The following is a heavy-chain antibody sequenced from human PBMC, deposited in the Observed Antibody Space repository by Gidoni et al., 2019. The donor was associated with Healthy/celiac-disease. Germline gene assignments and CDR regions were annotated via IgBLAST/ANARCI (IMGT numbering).Heavy chain of an antibody. D-gene: IGHD1-26*01. CDR1: GVTVSSYA. V-gene: IGHV3-30*04. CDR2: ISYDGSNK. CDR3: ARDRWELLWYFDY. J-gene: IGHJ4*02. Sequence: QVQLVESGGGGVQPGMSLRLSWAAYGVTVSSYAMHWVRQAPGKGLEWVAVISYDGSNKYYADSVKGRFTISRDNSKNTLYLQMNSLRAEDTAVYYCARDRWELLWYFDYWGQGTLVTVSS.